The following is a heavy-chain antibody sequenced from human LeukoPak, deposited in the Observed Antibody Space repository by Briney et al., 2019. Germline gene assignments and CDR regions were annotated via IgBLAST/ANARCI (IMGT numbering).Heavy chain of an antibody. V-gene: IGHV3-30*18. Sequence: QPGGSLRLSCAASGFTFSSYGMHWVRQAPGKGLEWVAVISYDGSNKYYADSVKGRFTISRDNSKNTLYLQMNSLRAEDTAVYYCAKAEKYGDFEVPFDYWGQGTLVTVSS. D-gene: IGHD4-17*01. CDR1: GFTFSSYG. J-gene: IGHJ4*02. CDR3: AKAEKYGDFEVPFDY. CDR2: ISYDGSNK.